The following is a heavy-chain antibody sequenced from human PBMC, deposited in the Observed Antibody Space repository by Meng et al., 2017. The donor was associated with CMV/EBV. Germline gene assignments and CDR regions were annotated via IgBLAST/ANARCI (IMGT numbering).Heavy chain of an antibody. CDR2: INSDGSST. D-gene: IGHD2-21*01. CDR3: ARDALYCGGDCYSDY. Sequence: GESLKISCAASGFTFSSYWMHWVRQAPGKGLVWVSRINSDGSSTSYADSVKGRFTISRDNAKNTLYLQMNSLRAEDTAVYYCARDALYCGGDCYSDYWAQGTLVTVSS. CDR1: GFTFSSYW. V-gene: IGHV3-74*01. J-gene: IGHJ4*02.